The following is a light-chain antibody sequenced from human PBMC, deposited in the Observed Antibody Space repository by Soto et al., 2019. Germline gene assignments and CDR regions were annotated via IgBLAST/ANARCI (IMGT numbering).Light chain of an antibody. CDR2: KAS. Sequence: IHMTQSPSTLSGSVGDRVTITCRASQSISSWLAWYQQKAGKAPKLLISKASNLDSGVPSRFSGSGSGTEFNLTISSLQPEDFATYYCQQYNSFIWTFGQGTKVDIK. CDR1: QSISSW. J-gene: IGKJ1*01. V-gene: IGKV1-5*03. CDR3: QQYNSFIWT.